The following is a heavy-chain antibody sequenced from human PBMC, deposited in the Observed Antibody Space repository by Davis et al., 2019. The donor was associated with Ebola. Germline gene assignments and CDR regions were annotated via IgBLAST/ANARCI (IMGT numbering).Heavy chain of an antibody. Sequence: PSETLSLTCTVSGGSISGYYWSWIRQPPGKGLEWIGYIYYSGSTNYNPSLKSRVTISVDTSKNQFSLKLSSVTAADTAVYYCARDPGAGHFDYWGQGTLVTVSS. J-gene: IGHJ4*02. V-gene: IGHV4-59*01. CDR3: ARDPGAGHFDY. D-gene: IGHD3-10*01. CDR2: IYYSGST. CDR1: GGSISGYY.